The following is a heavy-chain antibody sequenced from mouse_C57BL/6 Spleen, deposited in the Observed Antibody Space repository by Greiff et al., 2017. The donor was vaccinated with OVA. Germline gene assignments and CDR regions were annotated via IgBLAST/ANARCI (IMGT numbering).Heavy chain of an antibody. J-gene: IGHJ3*01. D-gene: IGHD3-3*01. V-gene: IGHV1-15*01. CDR2: IDPETGGT. CDR3: TRRDWPWFAY. CDR1: GYTFTDYE. Sequence: VKLQESGAELVRPGASVTLSCKASGYTFTDYEMHWVKQTPVHGLEWIGAIDPETGGTAYNQKFKGKAILTADKSSSTAYMELRSLTSEDSAVYYCTRRDWPWFAYWGQGTLVTVSA.